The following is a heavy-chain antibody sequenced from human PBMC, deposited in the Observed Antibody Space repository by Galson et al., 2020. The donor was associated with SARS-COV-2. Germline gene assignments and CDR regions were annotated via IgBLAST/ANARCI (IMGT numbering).Heavy chain of an antibody. CDR1: GGSISDYY. Sequence: SETLSRTCTVSGGSISDYYWSWIRQSPGKGLEWIGYIYYSGRTNYNPSLRSRVTISIDTSKNQFSLKMTYVTAADTAVYYCARQGAYDSATLGYWGQGTLVTVAS. D-gene: IGHD5-12*01. J-gene: IGHJ4*02. CDR3: ARQGAYDSATLGY. V-gene: IGHV4-59*08. CDR2: IYYSGRT.